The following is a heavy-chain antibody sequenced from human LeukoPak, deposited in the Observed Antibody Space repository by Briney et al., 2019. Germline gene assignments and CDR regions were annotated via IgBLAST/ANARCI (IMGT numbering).Heavy chain of an antibody. CDR2: IYHSGST. Sequence: PSQTLSLTCAVSGGSISSGAYSWNWIRQLPGKGLEWIGYIYHSGSTYYNPSLKSRVTISVDRSKNQFSLKLSSVTAADTAVYYCAQQNFWSGYYQYKDFDYWGQGTLVTVSS. V-gene: IGHV4-30-2*01. CDR1: GGSISSGAYS. J-gene: IGHJ4*02. CDR3: AQQNFWSGYYQYKDFDY. D-gene: IGHD3-3*01.